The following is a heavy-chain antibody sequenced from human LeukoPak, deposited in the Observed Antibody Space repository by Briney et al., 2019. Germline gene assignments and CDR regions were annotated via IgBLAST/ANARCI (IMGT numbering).Heavy chain of an antibody. CDR1: GFTFSSYA. J-gene: IGHJ4*02. V-gene: IGHV3-30-3*01. CDR2: ISYDGSNK. Sequence: GGSLRLSCAASGFTFSSYAMHWVRQAPGKGLEWVAVISYDGSNKYYADSVKGRFTISRDNSKNTLYLQMNSLRAEDTAVYYCARERPRYYYGSGSYYTGSCFDYWGQGTLVTVSS. D-gene: IGHD3-10*01. CDR3: ARERPRYYYGSGSYYTGSCFDY.